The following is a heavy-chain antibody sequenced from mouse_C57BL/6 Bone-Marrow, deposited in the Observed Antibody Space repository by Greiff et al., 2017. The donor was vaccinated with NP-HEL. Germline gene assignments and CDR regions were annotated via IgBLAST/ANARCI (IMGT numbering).Heavy chain of an antibody. CDR2: IDPSDSYT. CDR3: ARDGTLFAY. Sequence: QVQLQQPGAELVKPGASVKLSCKASGYTFTSYWMQWVKQRPGQGLAWIGAIDPSDSYTNYNQKFKGKATLTVDTSSSTAYMQLSSLTSEDSAVYYCARDGTLFAYWGQGTLVTVSA. J-gene: IGHJ3*01. D-gene: IGHD2-1*01. CDR1: GYTFTSYW. V-gene: IGHV1-50*01.